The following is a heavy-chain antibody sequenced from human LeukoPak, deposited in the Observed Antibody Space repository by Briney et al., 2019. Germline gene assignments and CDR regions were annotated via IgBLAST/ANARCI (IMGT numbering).Heavy chain of an antibody. Sequence: SGGSLRLSCAASGFTFSNAWMSWVRQAPGKGLEWVDRIKSKTDGGATHYAAPVKGRFTISRDDSKNTLYLQMNSLKTEDTAVYYCTTEAYYYDSGAIKYFDYWGQGTLVTVSS. CDR1: GFTFSNAW. CDR2: IKSKTDGGAT. J-gene: IGHJ4*02. CDR3: TTEAYYYDSGAIKYFDY. D-gene: IGHD3-22*01. V-gene: IGHV3-15*01.